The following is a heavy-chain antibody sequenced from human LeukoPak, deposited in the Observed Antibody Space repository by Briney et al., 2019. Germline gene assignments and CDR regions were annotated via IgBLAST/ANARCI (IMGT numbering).Heavy chain of an antibody. D-gene: IGHD5-24*01. CDR2: ISSSSSYI. CDR1: GFTFSSYS. J-gene: IGHJ3*02. CDR3: ARAGDGYNDAFDI. Sequence: PGGSLRLSCAASGFTFSSYSMNWVRQAPGKGLEWVSSISSSSSYIYYADSVKGRLTISRDNAKNSLYLQMNSLRAEDTAVYYCARAGDGYNDAFDIWGQGTMVTVSS. V-gene: IGHV3-21*01.